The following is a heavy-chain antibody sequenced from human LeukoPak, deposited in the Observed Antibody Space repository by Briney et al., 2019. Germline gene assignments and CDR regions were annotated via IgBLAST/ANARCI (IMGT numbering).Heavy chain of an antibody. CDR2: IRKDSSEL. CDR3: AKDLQQLEAFDS. CDR1: GFTFGDCS. J-gene: IGHJ4*02. Sequence: GGSLRLSCVASGFTFGDCSLNWVRQAPGKGLEWLSSIRKDSSELFYADSVRGRFTISRDNAKNSLYLQMNSLRVEDTAVYYCAKDLQQLEAFDSWGQGTLVTVSS. D-gene: IGHD1-1*01. V-gene: IGHV3-21*01.